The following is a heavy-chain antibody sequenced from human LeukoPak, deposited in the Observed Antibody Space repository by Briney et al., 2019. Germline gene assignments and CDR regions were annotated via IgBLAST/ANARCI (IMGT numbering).Heavy chain of an antibody. D-gene: IGHD2-2*01. CDR1: GGSISNYY. J-gene: IGHJ4*02. Sequence: PSETLSLTCTVSGGSISNYYWNWIRQPPGKGLEWIGYIYYSGTTNYNPSLKSRVSMSVDTSKNQFSLKLSSVTAADTAVYYCARHVSDIVVVPAAIHYFDYWGQGTLVTVSS. V-gene: IGHV4-59*08. CDR3: ARHVSDIVVVPAAIHYFDY. CDR2: IYYSGTT.